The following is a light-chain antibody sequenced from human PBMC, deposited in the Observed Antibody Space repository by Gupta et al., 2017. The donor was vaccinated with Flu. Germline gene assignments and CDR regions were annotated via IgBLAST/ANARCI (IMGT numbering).Light chain of an antibody. V-gene: IGKV3-15*01. J-gene: IGKJ3*01. Sequence: EILMTQSPATLSVSPGERATLSCRASQSVRSNLAWYQQKPGQAPRLLIFGASTRATGIPARFSGSGSGTEFTLTISSLQSEDFAVYYCQQYNNWPLLTFGHGTKVDIK. CDR1: QSVRSN. CDR3: QQYNNWPLLT. CDR2: GAS.